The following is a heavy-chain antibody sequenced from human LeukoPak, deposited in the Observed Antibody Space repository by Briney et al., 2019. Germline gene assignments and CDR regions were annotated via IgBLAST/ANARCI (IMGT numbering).Heavy chain of an antibody. CDR1: GGSISSYY. CDR3: ARDHKYSSSWHRVVAFDI. CDR2: IYYSGST. V-gene: IGHV4-59*01. J-gene: IGHJ3*02. Sequence: PSETLSLTCTVSGGSISSYYWSWIRQPPGKGLEWIGYIYYSGSTNYNPSLKSRVTISVDTSKNQFSLKLSSVTAADTAVYYCARDHKYSSSWHRVVAFDIWGQGTMVTVSS. D-gene: IGHD6-13*01.